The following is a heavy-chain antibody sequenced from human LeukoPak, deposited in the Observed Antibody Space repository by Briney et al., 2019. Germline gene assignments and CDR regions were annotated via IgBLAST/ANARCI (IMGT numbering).Heavy chain of an antibody. Sequence: SETLSLTCTVSGGSISSYYWSWIRQPPGKGLEWIGYIYYSGSINYNPSLKSRVTISVDTSKNQFSLKLSSVTAADTAVYYCARVEMATIGPDAFDIWGQGTMVTVSS. J-gene: IGHJ3*02. V-gene: IGHV4-59*12. D-gene: IGHD5-24*01. CDR3: ARVEMATIGPDAFDI. CDR1: GGSISSYY. CDR2: IYYSGSI.